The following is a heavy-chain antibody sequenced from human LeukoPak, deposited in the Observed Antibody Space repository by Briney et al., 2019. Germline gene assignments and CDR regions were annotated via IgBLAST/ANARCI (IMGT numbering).Heavy chain of an antibody. J-gene: IGHJ4*02. CDR1: GFTFSSYA. Sequence: GGPLRLSCAASGFTFSSYAMSWVRQAPGQGLEWVSAISGSGGSTYYADSVKGRFTISRDNSKNTLYLQMNSLRAEDTAVYYCAKNRRLQILEKWGQGTLVTVSS. CDR2: ISGSGGST. V-gene: IGHV3-23*01. D-gene: IGHD1-14*01. CDR3: AKNRRLQILEK.